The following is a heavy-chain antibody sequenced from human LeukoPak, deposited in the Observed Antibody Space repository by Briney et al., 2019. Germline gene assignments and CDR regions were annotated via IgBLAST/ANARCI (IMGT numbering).Heavy chain of an antibody. J-gene: IGHJ3*02. CDR3: ARGLTIFGVVNDAFDI. D-gene: IGHD3-3*01. V-gene: IGHV3-11*04. CDR2: ISSSGSTI. Sequence: PGGYLRRYGAASGFTCSDYYMSLIRHAPGNGLEWVSYISSSGSTIYYAYSVKGRFTIYRDNAKNSLYLQMNSLRAEDTAVYYCARGLTIFGVVNDAFDIWGQGTMVTVSS. CDR1: GFTCSDYY.